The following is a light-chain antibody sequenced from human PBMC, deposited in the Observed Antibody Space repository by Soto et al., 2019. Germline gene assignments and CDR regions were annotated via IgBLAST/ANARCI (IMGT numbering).Light chain of an antibody. CDR3: SSYTSTNSWV. V-gene: IGLV2-14*01. CDR2: DVS. CDR1: SSDVGGYNY. J-gene: IGLJ3*02. Sequence: QSALTQSASVSGSPGQSITISCTGTSSDVGGYNYVSWYQQHPGKAPKLIIYDVSNRPSGVSTRFSGSKSGNTASLTISGLKAEDEAVYSCSSYTSTNSWVFGGGTKLTVL.